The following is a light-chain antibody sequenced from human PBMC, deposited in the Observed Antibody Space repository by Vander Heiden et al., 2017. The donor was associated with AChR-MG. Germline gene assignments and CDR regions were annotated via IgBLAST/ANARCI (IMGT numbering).Light chain of an antibody. Sequence: QSVLTQPPSVSGAPGQRVTIPCTGGSSNIGAGYDVHGYQQLPGTAPKLLIYGNSNRPSGVPDRFSGSKSGTSASLAITGLQAEDEADYYCQSYDSSLSAVVFGGGTKLTVL. CDR1: SSNIGAGYD. CDR2: GNS. V-gene: IGLV1-40*01. CDR3: QSYDSSLSAVV. J-gene: IGLJ2*01.